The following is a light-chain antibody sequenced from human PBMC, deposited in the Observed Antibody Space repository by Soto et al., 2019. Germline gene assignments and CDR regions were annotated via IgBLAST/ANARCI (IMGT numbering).Light chain of an antibody. Sequence: QSALTQPRSVSGSPGQSVTISCTGTGSDVGGYNYVSWYQHHPGKAPKLMIYDVSKRPSGVPDRFSGSKSGNTASLTISGLQAEDEADYYCCSYAGRYVFGTGTKLTV. V-gene: IGLV2-11*01. CDR2: DVS. CDR1: GSDVGGYNY. CDR3: CSYAGRYV. J-gene: IGLJ1*01.